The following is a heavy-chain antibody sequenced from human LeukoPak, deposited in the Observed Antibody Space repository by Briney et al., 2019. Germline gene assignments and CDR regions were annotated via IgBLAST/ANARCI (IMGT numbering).Heavy chain of an antibody. Sequence: GGSLRLSCAASGFTFSSYAMSWVRQAPGKGLEWVSAISGSGGSTYYADSVKGRFTISRDNSKNTLYLQMNSLRAEDTAVYYCARDLYCSSTSCSDYWGQGTLVTVSS. CDR2: ISGSGGST. V-gene: IGHV3-23*01. CDR3: ARDLYCSSTSCSDY. J-gene: IGHJ4*02. D-gene: IGHD2-2*01. CDR1: GFTFSSYA.